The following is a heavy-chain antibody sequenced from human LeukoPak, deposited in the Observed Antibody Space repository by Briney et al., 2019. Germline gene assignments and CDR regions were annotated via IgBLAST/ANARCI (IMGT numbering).Heavy chain of an antibody. D-gene: IGHD1-26*01. Sequence: GGSLRLSCAASGFTFSSYAMSWVRQAPGKGLEWVSAISGSGGSTYYADSVKGRFTISRDNAKNSLYLQMNSLRAEDTAVYYCARAVGYVDYWGQGTLVTVSS. V-gene: IGHV3-23*01. CDR1: GFTFSSYA. CDR3: ARAVGYVDY. J-gene: IGHJ4*02. CDR2: ISGSGGST.